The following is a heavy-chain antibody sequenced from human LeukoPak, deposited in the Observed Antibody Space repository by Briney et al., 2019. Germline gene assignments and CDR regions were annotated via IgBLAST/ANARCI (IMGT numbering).Heavy chain of an antibody. D-gene: IGHD3-10*01. Sequence: SQTLSLTCTVSGGSISSGDYYWSWIRQPPGKGLEWIGYIYYSGSTYYNPSLKSRVTISVDTSKNQFSLQLNSVTPEDTAVYYCAGGHGGSWFDSWGQGTLVTVSS. CDR3: AGGHGGSWFDS. V-gene: IGHV4-30-4*01. J-gene: IGHJ5*01. CDR2: IYYSGST. CDR1: GGSISSGDYY.